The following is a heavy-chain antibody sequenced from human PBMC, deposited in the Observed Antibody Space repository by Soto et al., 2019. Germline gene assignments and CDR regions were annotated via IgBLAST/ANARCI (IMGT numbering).Heavy chain of an antibody. CDR2: IYWDDDK. J-gene: IGHJ6*03. V-gene: IGHV2-5*02. CDR3: AHTGPMLRGVYYYYYMDV. Sequence: QITLKESGPTLVKPTQTLTLTCTFSGFSLSTSEVGVGWIRQPPGKALEWLALIYWDDDKRYSPSLKSRLTITEDTSKNQVVLTMTNMDPVDTGTSYCAHTGPMLRGVYYYYYMDVWGKGTTVTVSS. CDR1: GFSLSTSEVG. D-gene: IGHD3-10*01.